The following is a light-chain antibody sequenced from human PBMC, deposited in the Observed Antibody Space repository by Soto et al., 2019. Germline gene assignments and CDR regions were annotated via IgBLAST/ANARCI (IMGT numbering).Light chain of an antibody. CDR3: QSYDSSLTNAV. CDR1: SSNIGGGYD. J-gene: IGLJ2*01. CDR2: GNN. V-gene: IGLV1-40*01. Sequence: QSVLTQPASVSGAPGQTITISCTGGSSNIGGGYDVHRYQQLPGRAPKLLIYGNNNRPSGVPDRFSGSKSGTSVSLAITGLRGEDEADYHCQSYDSSLTNAVFGGGTKLTVL.